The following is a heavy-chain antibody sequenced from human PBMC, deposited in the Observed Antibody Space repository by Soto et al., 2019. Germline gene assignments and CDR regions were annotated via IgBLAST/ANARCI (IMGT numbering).Heavy chain of an antibody. CDR2: ISATGGGT. Sequence: GGSLRLSCAASGFKFSNYAMSWVRQAPGKGLEWVSLISATGGGTYYADSVKGRFTISRDNSHNTLYLQVHSLTAEDTAVYYCAKDRRAGGNSAFYFDFWCQGAQVTVSS. CDR3: AKDRRAGGNSAFYFDF. J-gene: IGHJ5*01. D-gene: IGHD3-16*01. CDR1: GFKFSNYA. V-gene: IGHV3-23*01.